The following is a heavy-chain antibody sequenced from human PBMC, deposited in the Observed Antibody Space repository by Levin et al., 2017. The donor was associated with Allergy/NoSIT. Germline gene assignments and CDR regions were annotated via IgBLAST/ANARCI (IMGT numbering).Heavy chain of an antibody. CDR1: GGSISTTTYY. Sequence: SQTLSLTCTVSGGSISTTTYYWGWIRQPPGKGLEWIGSIYYSGTTYYNPSLKSRVTISVDTAKNQFSLKLPSVTAEDTAVYFCASQYSASSTWGYWGQGTLVNVSS. V-gene: IGHV4-39*07. J-gene: IGHJ4*02. CDR3: ASQYSASSTWGY. CDR2: IYYSGTT. D-gene: IGHD1-26*01.